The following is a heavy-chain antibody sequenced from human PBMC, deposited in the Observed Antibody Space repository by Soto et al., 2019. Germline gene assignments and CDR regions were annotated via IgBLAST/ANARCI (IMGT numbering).Heavy chain of an antibody. D-gene: IGHD3-16*02. J-gene: IGHJ6*02. CDR1: GGTFSSYA. CDR3: ARGNAYRSYYSYGMDV. V-gene: IGHV1-69*12. Sequence: QVQLVQSGAEVKKPGSSVKVSCKASGGTFSSYAISWVRQAPGQGLEWMGGIIPIFGTANYAQKFQGRVTITADESTSTAYMDLSSLRSEDTAVYYCARGNAYRSYYSYGMDVWGQGTTVTVSS. CDR2: IIPIFGTA.